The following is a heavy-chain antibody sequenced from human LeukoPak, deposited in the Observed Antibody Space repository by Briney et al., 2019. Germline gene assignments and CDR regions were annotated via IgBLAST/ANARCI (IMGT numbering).Heavy chain of an antibody. V-gene: IGHV3-7*01. CDR2: IKQDGSEK. D-gene: IGHD3-3*01. CDR1: GFTFSSYW. J-gene: IGHJ3*02. CDR3: ARKEGSGITIFGVVIIGAFDI. Sequence: GGSLRLSCAASGFTFSSYWMSWVRQAPGKGLEWVANIKQDGSEKYYVDSVKGRFTISRDNAKNSLYLQMNSLRAEDTAVYYCARKEGSGITIFGVVIIGAFDIWGQGTMVTVSS.